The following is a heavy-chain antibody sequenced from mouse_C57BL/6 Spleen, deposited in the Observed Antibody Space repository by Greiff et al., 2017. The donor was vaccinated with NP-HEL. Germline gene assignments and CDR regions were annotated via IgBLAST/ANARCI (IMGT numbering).Heavy chain of an antibody. CDR3: ARSTLDY. Sequence: QVQLQQSGPELVKPGASVKISCKASGYAFSSSWMNWVKQRPGQGLEWIGRIYPGDGDTNYNGKFKGKATLTADKSSSTAYMQLSSLTSEDSAVYFCARSTLDYWGQGTTLTVSS. J-gene: IGHJ2*01. CDR2: IYPGDGDT. CDR1: GYAFSSSW. V-gene: IGHV1-82*01.